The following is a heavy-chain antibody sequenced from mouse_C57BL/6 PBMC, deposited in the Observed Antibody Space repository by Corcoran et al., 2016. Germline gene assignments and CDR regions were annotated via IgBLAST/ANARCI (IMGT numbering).Heavy chain of an antibody. J-gene: IGHJ3*01. D-gene: IGHD2-3*01. CDR1: GYSITSGYY. CDR2: ISYDGSN. CDR3: ASRIYDGYYYWFAY. Sequence: DVQLQESGPGLVKPSQSLSLTCSVTGYSITSGYYWNWIRQFPGNKLEWMGYISYDGSNNYNQSLKNRISITRDTSKNQFFLKLNSVTTEDTATYYCASRIYDGYYYWFAYWGQGTLVTVSA. V-gene: IGHV3-6*01.